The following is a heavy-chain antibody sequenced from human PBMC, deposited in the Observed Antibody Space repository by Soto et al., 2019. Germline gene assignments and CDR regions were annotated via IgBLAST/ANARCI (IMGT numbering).Heavy chain of an antibody. CDR3: AIQSSSSLGYYFDY. CDR2: ISSSSSYI. Sequence: GGSLRLSCAASGFTFSSYSMNWVCQAPGKGLEWVSSISSSSSYIYYADSVKGRFTISRDNAKNSLYLQMNSLRAEDTAVYYCAIQSSSSLGYYFDYWGQGTLVTVSS. CDR1: GFTFSSYS. V-gene: IGHV3-21*01. D-gene: IGHD6-6*01. J-gene: IGHJ4*02.